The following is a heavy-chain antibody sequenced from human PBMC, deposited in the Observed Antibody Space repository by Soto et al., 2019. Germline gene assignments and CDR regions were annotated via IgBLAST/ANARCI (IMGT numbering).Heavy chain of an antibody. CDR3: TTDGSSWDLDAFDI. V-gene: IGHV3-15*01. CDR2: IKSKTDGGTT. D-gene: IGHD6-13*01. CDR1: GFTFSNAW. Sequence: PGVSLRLSCAASGFTFSNAWMSWVRQAPGKGLEWVGRIKSKTDGGTTDYAAPVKGRFTISRDDSKNTLYLQMNSLKTEDTAVYYCTTDGSSWDLDAFDIWGQGTMVTVSS. J-gene: IGHJ3*02.